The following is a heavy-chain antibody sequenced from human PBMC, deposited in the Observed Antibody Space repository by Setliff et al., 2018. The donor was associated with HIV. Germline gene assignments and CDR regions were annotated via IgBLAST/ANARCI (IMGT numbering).Heavy chain of an antibody. CDR3: TRPQFFYDHNGRDN. D-gene: IGHD2-8*01. Sequence: SLRLSCVTSGFTFSDSAMHWVRQASGKGLEWVGRIGDKSYSYATAYAESVKGRFTISRDESRKTAYLQMSSLTSEDTAVYYCTRPQFFYDHNGRDNWGQGTLVTVS. J-gene: IGHJ4*02. V-gene: IGHV3-73*01. CDR1: GFTFSDSA. CDR2: IGDKSYSYAT.